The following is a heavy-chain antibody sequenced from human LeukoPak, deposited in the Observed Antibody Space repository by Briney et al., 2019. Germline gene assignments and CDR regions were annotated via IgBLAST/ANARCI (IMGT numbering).Heavy chain of an antibody. CDR1: GFTFSSYS. D-gene: IGHD6-13*01. CDR3: ARAEGYSSSWYVYYYYYMDV. CDR2: ISSSSSYI. Sequence: PGGSLRLSCAASGFTFSSYSMNWVRQAPGKGLEWVSSISSSSSYIYYADSVKGRFTISRDNAKNSLYLQMNSLRAEGTAVYYCARAEGYSSSWYVYYYYYMDVWGKGTTVTVSS. V-gene: IGHV3-21*01. J-gene: IGHJ6*03.